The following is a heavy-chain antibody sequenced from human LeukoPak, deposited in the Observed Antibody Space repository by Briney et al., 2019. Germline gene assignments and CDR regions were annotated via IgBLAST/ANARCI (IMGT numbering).Heavy chain of an antibody. D-gene: IGHD6-13*01. J-gene: IGHJ4*02. Sequence: SVKVSCKASGYTFTSYYMHWVRQAPGQGLEWMGGIIPIFGTANYAQKFQGRVTITADESTSTAYMELSSLRSEDTAVYYCARAPGGRSSWYYFDYWGQGTLVTVSS. V-gene: IGHV1-69*13. CDR1: GYTFTSYY. CDR2: IIPIFGTA. CDR3: ARAPGGRSSWYYFDY.